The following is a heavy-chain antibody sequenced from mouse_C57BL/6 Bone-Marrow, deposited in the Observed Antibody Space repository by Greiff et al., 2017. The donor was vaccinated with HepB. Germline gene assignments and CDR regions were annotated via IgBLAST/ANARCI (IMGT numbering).Heavy chain of an antibody. Sequence: QVQLQQSGAELVMPGASVKLSCKASGYTFTSYWMHWVKQRPGQGLEWIGEIDPSDSYTNYNQKFKGKSTLTVDKSSSTAYMQLSSLTSEDSAVYYCARSNWFAYWGQGTLVTVSA. CDR3: ARSNWFAY. V-gene: IGHV1-69*01. CDR2: IDPSDSYT. D-gene: IGHD2-5*01. J-gene: IGHJ3*01. CDR1: GYTFTSYW.